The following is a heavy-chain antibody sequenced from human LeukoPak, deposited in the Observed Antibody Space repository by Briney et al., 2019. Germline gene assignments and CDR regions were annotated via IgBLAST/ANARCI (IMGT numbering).Heavy chain of an antibody. J-gene: IGHJ4*02. Sequence: PGGSLRLSCAASGFTFSSYEMNWVRQAPGKGLEWVSYISSSGSTIYYADSVKGRFTISRDNAKNSLYLQMNSLRPEDTAVFYCAKGGYKYDSSGHNYFDYWGQGTLVTVSS. CDR1: GFTFSSYE. CDR2: ISSSGSTI. D-gene: IGHD3-22*01. CDR3: AKGGYKYDSSGHNYFDY. V-gene: IGHV3-48*03.